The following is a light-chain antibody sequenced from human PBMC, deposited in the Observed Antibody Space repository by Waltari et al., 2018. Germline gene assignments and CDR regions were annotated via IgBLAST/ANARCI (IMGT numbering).Light chain of an antibody. J-gene: IGKJ2*01. Sequence: DIQMTQSPSTLSASVGHSVTITCRASATVLTWLAWYQQKPGKAPKLLIYKASSLESGVPSRFSGSASGTEFTLTISSLQPDDSATYYCLQYHSYSKFGQGTKLEIK. V-gene: IGKV1-5*03. CDR3: LQYHSYSK. CDR1: ATVLTW. CDR2: KAS.